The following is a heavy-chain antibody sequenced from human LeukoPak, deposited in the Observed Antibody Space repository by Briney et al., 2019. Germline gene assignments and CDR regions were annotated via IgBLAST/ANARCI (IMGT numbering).Heavy chain of an antibody. J-gene: IGHJ4*02. Sequence: SVKVSCKASGGTFSSYAISWVRQAPGQGLEWMGGIIPIFGTANYAQKFQGRVTITTDESTSTAYMELSSLRSEDTAVYYCARDQCPYFSITSCPFDYWGQGTLVTVSS. CDR3: ARDQCPYFSITSCPFDY. CDR1: GGTFSSYA. V-gene: IGHV1-69*05. D-gene: IGHD2-2*01. CDR2: IIPIFGTA.